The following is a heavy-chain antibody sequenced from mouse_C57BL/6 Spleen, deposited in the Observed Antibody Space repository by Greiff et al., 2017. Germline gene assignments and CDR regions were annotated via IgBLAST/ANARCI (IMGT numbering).Heavy chain of an antibody. J-gene: IGHJ3*01. CDR2: IDPSDSYT. D-gene: IGHD4-1*01. CDR1: GYTFTSYW. CDR3: ARSDWAWFAY. Sequence: QVQLKQPGAELVRPGTSVKLSCKASGYTFTSYWMHWVKQRPGQGLEWIGVIDPSDSYTNYNQKFKGKATLTVDTSSSTAYMQLSSLTSEDSAVYYFARSDWAWFAYWGQGTLVTVSA. V-gene: IGHV1-59*01.